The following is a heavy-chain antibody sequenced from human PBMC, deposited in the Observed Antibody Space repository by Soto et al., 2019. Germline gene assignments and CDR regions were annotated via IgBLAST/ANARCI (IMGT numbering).Heavy chain of an antibody. CDR3: ARARREEYWVVPAARGWFDP. J-gene: IGHJ5*02. V-gene: IGHV4-34*01. D-gene: IGHD2-2*01. CDR1: GGSLSGYY. Sequence: PSQTLSLTCAVYGGSLSGYYWSWIRQPPGKGLEWVGEINHGGSTNYNPSLKSRVTISVDTSKNQFSLKLSSVTAADTAVYYCARARREEYWVVPAARGWFDPWRQGTLVTVSS. CDR2: INHGGST.